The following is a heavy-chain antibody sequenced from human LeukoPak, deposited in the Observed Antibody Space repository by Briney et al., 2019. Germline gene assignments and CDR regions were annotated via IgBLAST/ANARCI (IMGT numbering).Heavy chain of an antibody. Sequence: PSETLSLTCAVSGGSISSYYWSWIRQSPGKGLEWIGHIYYSGSTKYSPSLKSRVTMSVDTTKNQFSLKLSSVTAADTAVYYCARHTGYCSSTKCYSRFDPWGQGTLVTVSS. V-gene: IGHV4-59*08. CDR1: GGSISSYY. CDR3: ARHTGYCSSTKCYSRFDP. J-gene: IGHJ5*02. D-gene: IGHD2-2*02. CDR2: IYYSGST.